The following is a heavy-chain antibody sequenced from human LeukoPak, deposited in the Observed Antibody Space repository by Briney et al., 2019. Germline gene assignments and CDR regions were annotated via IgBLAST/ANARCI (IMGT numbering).Heavy chain of an antibody. D-gene: IGHD6-13*01. Sequence: PGGSLRLSCAASGFTFSSYWMHWVRQAPGKGLVWVSRINSDGSSTSYADSVKGRFTISRDNAKNALYLQMNSLRAEDTAVYYCARAGSSWFYYYYYYGMDVWGQGTTVTVSS. CDR3: ARAGSSWFYYYYYYGMDV. J-gene: IGHJ6*02. V-gene: IGHV3-74*01. CDR1: GFTFSSYW. CDR2: INSDGSST.